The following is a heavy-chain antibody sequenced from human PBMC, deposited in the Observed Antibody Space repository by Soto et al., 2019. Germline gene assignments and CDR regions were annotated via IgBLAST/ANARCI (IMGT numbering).Heavy chain of an antibody. CDR3: ARESTSRNWFDP. CDR1: GDSVSSNSAA. D-gene: IGHD2-2*01. V-gene: IGHV6-1*01. CDR2: TCYRSKWYN. J-gene: IGHJ5*02. Sequence: QVQLQQSGPGLVKPSQTLSLTCAISGDSVSSNSAAWIWIRQSPSRVLEWLGRTCYRSKWYNDYAVSVKSRITIDPDTSKNQFSLQLTSVTPEDTAVYYCARESTSRNWFDPWGQGTLVTVSS.